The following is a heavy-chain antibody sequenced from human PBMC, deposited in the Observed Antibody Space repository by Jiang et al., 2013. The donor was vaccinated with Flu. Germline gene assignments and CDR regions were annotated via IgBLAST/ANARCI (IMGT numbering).Heavy chain of an antibody. D-gene: IGHD5-12*01. CDR3: TRDLRPGLVAWEN. Sequence: EVKKPGASVKVSCKASGYIFTNFAIHWVRQAPGQRLEWMGWINPGNGDTQYSEKFQGRVTISRDTSASIGYMELSSLRSEDTAVYYCTRDLRPGLVAWENWGQGTLVTVSS. V-gene: IGHV1-3*01. CDR2: INPGNGDT. CDR1: GYIFTNFA. J-gene: IGHJ4*02.